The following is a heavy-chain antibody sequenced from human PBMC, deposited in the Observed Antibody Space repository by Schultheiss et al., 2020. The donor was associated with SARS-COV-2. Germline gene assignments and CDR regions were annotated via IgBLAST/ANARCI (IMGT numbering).Heavy chain of an antibody. CDR1: GGSISSYY. CDR2: IYYSGST. Sequence: SETLSLTCTVSGGSISSYYWSWIRQPPGKGLEWIGYIYYSGSTNYNPSLKSRVTISVDTSKNQFSLKLSSVTAADTAVYYCARGGGPPGYSSGWDYFDYWGQGTLVTVSS. J-gene: IGHJ4*02. CDR3: ARGGGPPGYSSGWDYFDY. V-gene: IGHV4-59*12. D-gene: IGHD6-19*01.